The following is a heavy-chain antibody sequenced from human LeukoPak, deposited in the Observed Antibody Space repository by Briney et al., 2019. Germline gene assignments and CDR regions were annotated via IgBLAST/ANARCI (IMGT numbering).Heavy chain of an antibody. Sequence: GGSLRLSCAGYGFTFSSYAMRWVRQAPGKGVEGVSGISGSGGNTYYADSVKGRFTISRDNTNNTLYLQMNSLRAEDTAVYYCASHSRGRWYVFDYWGQGTLVTVSS. CDR3: ASHSRGRWYVFDY. CDR1: GFTFSSYA. V-gene: IGHV3-23*01. J-gene: IGHJ4*02. D-gene: IGHD6-13*01. CDR2: ISGSGGNT.